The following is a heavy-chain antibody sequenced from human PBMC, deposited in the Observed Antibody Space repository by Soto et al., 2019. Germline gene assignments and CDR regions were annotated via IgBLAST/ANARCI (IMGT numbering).Heavy chain of an antibody. J-gene: IGHJ4*02. CDR1: GFTFSDYY. Sequence: GGSLRLSCAASGFTFSDYYMTWIRQAPGKGLEWISYISSSSGFTNYAGSVKGRFTISRDNAKNSLYLQMNSLRADDTAVYFCVRVAGYGDYRFDYWGQGTLVTVS. CDR2: ISSSSGFT. CDR3: VRVAGYGDYRFDY. V-gene: IGHV3-11*06. D-gene: IGHD4-17*01.